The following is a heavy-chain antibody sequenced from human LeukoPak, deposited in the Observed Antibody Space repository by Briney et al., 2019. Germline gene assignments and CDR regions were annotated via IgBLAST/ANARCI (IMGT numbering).Heavy chain of an antibody. Sequence: ASVKVSCKASGYTFVSYGIKWVRQAPGQGLEWMGWISAYNGHTKYAQKFQGRVTMITDTSTSTAHMELRSLRSDDTAVYYCARGATNRYYYDISDYFDPWGQGTLVTVSS. J-gene: IGHJ5*02. CDR2: ISAYNGHT. V-gene: IGHV1-18*01. CDR1: GYTFVSYG. D-gene: IGHD3-22*01. CDR3: ARGATNRYYYDISDYFDP.